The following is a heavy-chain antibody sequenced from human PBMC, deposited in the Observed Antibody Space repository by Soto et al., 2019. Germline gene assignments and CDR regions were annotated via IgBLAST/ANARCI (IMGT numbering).Heavy chain of an antibody. J-gene: IGHJ5*02. V-gene: IGHV1-18*01. CDR3: ARDYVKGITGTTTRFDP. D-gene: IGHD1-7*01. CDR1: GYTFTSYG. Sequence: ASVKVSCKASGYTFTSYGISWVRQAPGQGLEWMGWISAYNGNTNYAQKLQGRVTMTTDTSTSTAYMELRSLRSDDTAVYYCARDYVKGITGTTTRFDPWGQGTLVTVSS. CDR2: ISAYNGNT.